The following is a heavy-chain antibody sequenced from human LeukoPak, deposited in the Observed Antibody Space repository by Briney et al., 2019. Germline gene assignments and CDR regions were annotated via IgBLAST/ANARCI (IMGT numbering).Heavy chain of an antibody. J-gene: IGHJ1*01. CDR3: ARETRIAVAGTGLVGYFQH. Sequence: GRSLRLSCAASGFTFSSYAMHWVRQAPGKGLEWVAVISYDGSNKYYADSVKGRFTISRDNAKNSLYLQMNSLGAEDTAVYYCARETRIAVAGTGLVGYFQHWGQGTLVTVSS. V-gene: IGHV3-30-3*01. CDR2: ISYDGSNK. D-gene: IGHD6-19*01. CDR1: GFTFSSYA.